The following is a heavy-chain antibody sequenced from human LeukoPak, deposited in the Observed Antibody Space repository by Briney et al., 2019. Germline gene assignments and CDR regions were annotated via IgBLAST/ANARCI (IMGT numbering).Heavy chain of an antibody. CDR1: GGSISSYY. D-gene: IGHD6-6*01. CDR2: IQNSAIYRAKI. V-gene: IGHV4-59*08. J-gene: IGHJ6*02. CDR3: ARLSSTLYYSMDV. Sequence: SETQSLTCAVSGGSISSYYWTWIRQPPGKGLEWVGYIQNSAIYRAKIKSSPSLQSRVSLSIDTSKNQVSLTVNSVTAADTAVYYCARLSSTLYYSMDVWGPGTAVTVSS.